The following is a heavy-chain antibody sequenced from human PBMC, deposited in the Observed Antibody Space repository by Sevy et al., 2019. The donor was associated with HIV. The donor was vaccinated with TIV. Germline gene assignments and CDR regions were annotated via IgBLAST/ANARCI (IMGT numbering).Heavy chain of an antibody. J-gene: IGHJ6*02. D-gene: IGHD3-10*01. CDR2: ISEYNGYT. Sequence: ASVKVSCKASGYTFSSYGISWVRQAPGQGLEWMGWISEYNGYTNYAHKFQGRVTMSTETSTRTAYMEMRGLRSDDTAVYFCAREGYYYRSGTYRPPNYYGMDVWGQGTAVTVSS. V-gene: IGHV1-18*01. CDR3: AREGYYYRSGTYRPPNYYGMDV. CDR1: GYTFSSYG.